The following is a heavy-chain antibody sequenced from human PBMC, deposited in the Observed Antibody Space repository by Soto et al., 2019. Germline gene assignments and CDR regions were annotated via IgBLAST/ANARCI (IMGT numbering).Heavy chain of an antibody. CDR2: IYWEDDK. Sequence: QITLKESGPTRVKPTQTLTLTCTFSGFSLSTSGVGVGWIRQPPGKALEWLGFIYWEDDKRYSPSLKSRVTINKDTSKNLVVLTLTNMDPVDTATYYCAHRFYPDGSGWDQGMCDFWGQGTLVTVS. D-gene: IGHD6-19*01. J-gene: IGHJ4*02. CDR1: GFSLSTSGVG. CDR3: AHRFYPDGSGWDQGMCDF. V-gene: IGHV2-5*02.